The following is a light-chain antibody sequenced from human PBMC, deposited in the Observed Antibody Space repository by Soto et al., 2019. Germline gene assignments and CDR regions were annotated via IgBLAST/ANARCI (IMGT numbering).Light chain of an antibody. J-gene: IGKJ1*01. Sequence: DIVLTQSPATLSLSPGERATLSCRASQSVSRNFLAWYQQRPGQAPRLVIYDASNRATGIPDRFTGSGSGTDFTLTISRLEPEDFAMYYCQQYGESPWTFGQGTKVDIK. CDR2: DAS. CDR3: QQYGESPWT. V-gene: IGKV3-20*01. CDR1: QSVSRNF.